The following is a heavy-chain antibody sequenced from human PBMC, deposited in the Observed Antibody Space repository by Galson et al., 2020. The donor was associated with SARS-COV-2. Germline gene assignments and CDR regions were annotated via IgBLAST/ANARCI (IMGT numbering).Heavy chain of an antibody. CDR2: IYYSGST. V-gene: IGHV4-59*08. D-gene: IGHD2-2*01. J-gene: IGHJ5*02. CDR3: AGHAGGCSSTSCRLNWFDP. CDR1: GGSISSYA. Sequence: SKTLSPTCNAPGGSISSYAWSWIRKPPGKGLEWMGNIYYSGSTNYNPSLKSRVTISVDTSKTQFSLKLSSVTAADTAVYYCAGHAGGCSSTSCRLNWFDPWGQGTLVIVPS.